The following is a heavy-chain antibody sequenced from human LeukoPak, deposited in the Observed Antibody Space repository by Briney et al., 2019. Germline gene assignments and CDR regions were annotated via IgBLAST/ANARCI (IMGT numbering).Heavy chain of an antibody. CDR1: GFTFSSYG. CDR3: ARRVGGIAAVSSSAYYYMGV. CDR2: IWYDGSNK. D-gene: IGHD6-13*01. Sequence: GGSLRLSCAASGFTFSSYGMHWVRQAPGKGLEWVAVIWYDGSNKYYADSVKGRFTISRDNSKNTLYLQMNSLRAEDTAVYYCARRVGGIAAVSSSAYYYMGVWGKGTTVTVSS. V-gene: IGHV3-33*01. J-gene: IGHJ6*03.